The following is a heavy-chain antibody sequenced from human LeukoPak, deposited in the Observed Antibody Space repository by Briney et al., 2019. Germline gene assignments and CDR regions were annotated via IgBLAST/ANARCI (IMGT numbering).Heavy chain of an antibody. Sequence: GGSLRLSCAASGFTFTTYWMNWVRLAPRKGLEWVSAISGSGGSTYYADSVKGRFTISRDNSKNTLYLQMNSLRAEDTAVYYCAKSGFYCSTSSCLLDVWGQGTTVTVSS. CDR2: ISGSGGST. V-gene: IGHV3-23*01. D-gene: IGHD2-2*01. CDR1: GFTFTTYW. CDR3: AKSGFYCSTSSCLLDV. J-gene: IGHJ6*02.